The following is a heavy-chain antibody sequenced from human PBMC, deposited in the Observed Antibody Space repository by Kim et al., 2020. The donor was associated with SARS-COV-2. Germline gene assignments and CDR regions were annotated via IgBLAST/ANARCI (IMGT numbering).Heavy chain of an antibody. J-gene: IGHJ4*02. CDR3: ARAARYYYDSSGYYCPFDY. CDR1: GGSFSGYY. D-gene: IGHD3-22*01. Sequence: SETLSLTCAVYGGSFSGYYWSWIRQPPGKGLEWIGEINHSGSTNYNPSLKSRVTISVDTSKNQFSLKLSSVTAADTAVYYCARAARYYYDSSGYYCPFDYWGQGTLVTVSS. CDR2: INHSGST. V-gene: IGHV4-34*01.